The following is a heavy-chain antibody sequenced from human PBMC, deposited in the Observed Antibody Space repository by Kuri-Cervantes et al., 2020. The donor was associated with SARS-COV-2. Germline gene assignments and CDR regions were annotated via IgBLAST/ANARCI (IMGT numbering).Heavy chain of an antibody. J-gene: IGHJ6*02. CDR1: GYTFTSYG. CDR2: ISAYNGNT. V-gene: IGHV1-18*01. D-gene: IGHD2-2*01. CDR3: ARGRQLLLKIEYYYYYGMDV. Sequence: ASVKVSCKASGYTFTSYGISWVRQAPGQGLEWMGWISAYNGNTNYAQKLQGRVTMTTDTSTSTAYMELRSLRSDDTAVYYCARGRQLLLKIEYYYYYGMDVWGQGTTVTVSS.